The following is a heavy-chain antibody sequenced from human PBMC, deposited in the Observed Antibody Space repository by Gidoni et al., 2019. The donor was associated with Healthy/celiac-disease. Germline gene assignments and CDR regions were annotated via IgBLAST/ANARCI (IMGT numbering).Heavy chain of an antibody. CDR1: GYTSTSYS. V-gene: IGHV1-46*01. CDR3: ARARGMGSYGPGGY. D-gene: IGHD3-16*01. Sequence: QVQLVQSGAEVKKPGASVQVSCKASGYTSTSYSMPWVRQAPGQGLEWMGIINPSGGSTSYAQKFQGRVTMTRDTSTSTVYMELSSLRSEDTAVYYCARARGMGSYGPGGYWGQGTLVTVSS. CDR2: INPSGGST. J-gene: IGHJ4*02.